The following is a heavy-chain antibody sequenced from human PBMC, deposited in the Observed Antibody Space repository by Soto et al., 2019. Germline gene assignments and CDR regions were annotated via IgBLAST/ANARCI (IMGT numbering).Heavy chain of an antibody. CDR3: AAADRGHNFYYGMDV. D-gene: IGHD3-10*01. V-gene: IGHV4-34*01. Sequence: PSETLSLTCAVYGGSFSGYYWSWIRQPPGKGLEWIGEINQSGSTNYKSSLKSRVTISVDTSKNQFSLKLSSVTAADTAVYYCAAADRGHNFYYGMDVWGQGTTVTVSS. CDR1: GGSFSGYY. CDR2: INQSGST. J-gene: IGHJ6*02.